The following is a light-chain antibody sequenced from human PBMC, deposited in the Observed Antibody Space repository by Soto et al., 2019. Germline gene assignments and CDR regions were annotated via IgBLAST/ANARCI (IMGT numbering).Light chain of an antibody. J-gene: IGKJ4*01. V-gene: IGKV3-11*01. CDR3: QGPSTSSGR. CDR1: QSVSSY. CDR2: DAS. Sequence: AAKAKITRRASQSVSSYLDWYQQKPGQAPRLLIYDASNRATGIPARFSGSESGTEYALALRSLHPEETALHFCQGPSTSSGRFAGGTKVDIK.